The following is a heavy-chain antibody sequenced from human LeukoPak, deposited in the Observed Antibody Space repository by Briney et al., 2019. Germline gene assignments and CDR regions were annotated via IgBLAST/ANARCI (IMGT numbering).Heavy chain of an antibody. J-gene: IGHJ4*02. CDR3: ARDLCTSTNCYGAFDY. V-gene: IGHV3-53*01. CDR1: GFTVSSND. Sequence: GGSLGLSCAASGFTVSSNDMSWVRQAPGKGLEWVSIIYTGGKTYYADSVKGRFTISRDNSKNTVYLQMNSLRAEDTAVYYCARDLCTSTNCYGAFDYWGQGTLVTVSS. D-gene: IGHD2-2*01. CDR2: IYTGGKT.